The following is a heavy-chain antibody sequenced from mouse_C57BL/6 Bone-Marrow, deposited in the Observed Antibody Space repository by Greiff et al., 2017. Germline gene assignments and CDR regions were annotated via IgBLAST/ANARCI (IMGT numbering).Heavy chain of an antibody. CDR3: ARTPDYYGPTYFDY. CDR2: IYPGSGNT. V-gene: IGHV1-76*01. D-gene: IGHD1-2*01. J-gene: IGHJ2*01. Sequence: QVQLQQSGAELVRPGASVKLSCKASGYTFTDYYINWVKQRPGQGLEWIARIYPGSGNTYYNEKFKGKATLTAEKSSSTAYMQLSSLTSEDSAVYFCARTPDYYGPTYFDYWGQGTTLTVSS. CDR1: GYTFTDYY.